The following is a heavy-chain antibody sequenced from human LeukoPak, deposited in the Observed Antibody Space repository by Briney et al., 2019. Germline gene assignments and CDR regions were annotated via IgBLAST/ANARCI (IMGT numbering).Heavy chain of an antibody. CDR2: IYYSGST. Sequence: SETLSLTGTVSGGSISSYYWSWIRQPPGKGLEWIGYIYYSGSTNYNPSLKSRVTISVDTSKNQFSLKLSSVTAADTAVYYCARARRDGYNEFDYWGQGTLVTVSS. J-gene: IGHJ4*02. CDR3: ARARRDGYNEFDY. CDR1: GGSISSYY. V-gene: IGHV4-59*01. D-gene: IGHD5-24*01.